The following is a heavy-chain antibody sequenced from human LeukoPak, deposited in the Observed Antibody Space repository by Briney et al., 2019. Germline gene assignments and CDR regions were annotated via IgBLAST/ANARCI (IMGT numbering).Heavy chain of an antibody. CDR3: ASPRDSSSRLDY. Sequence: PGGSLRLSCAASGFTFSSYWMHWVRQAPGRGLVWVSRINTDGSSTSYADSVKGRFTISRDNAKNTLYLQMNSLRAEDTAVYYCASPRDSSSRLDYWGQGTLVTVSS. CDR2: INTDGSST. CDR1: GFTFSSYW. J-gene: IGHJ4*02. D-gene: IGHD6-6*01. V-gene: IGHV3-74*01.